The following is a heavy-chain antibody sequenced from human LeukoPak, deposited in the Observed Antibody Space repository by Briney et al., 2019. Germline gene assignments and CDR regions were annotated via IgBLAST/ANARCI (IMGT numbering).Heavy chain of an antibody. D-gene: IGHD5-18*01. CDR1: GFTFSSYA. J-gene: IGHJ4*02. CDR3: ARTVDTAMVTIDY. V-gene: IGHV3-30-3*01. CDR2: ISYDGSNK. Sequence: GGSLRLSCAASGFTFSSYAMHWVRQAPGKGLEWVAVISYDGSNKYYADSVKGRFTISRDNSKNTLYLQMNSLRAEDTAVYYCARTVDTAMVTIDYWGQGTLVTVS.